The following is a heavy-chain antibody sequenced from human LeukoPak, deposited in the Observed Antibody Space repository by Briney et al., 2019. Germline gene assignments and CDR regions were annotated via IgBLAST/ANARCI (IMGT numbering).Heavy chain of an antibody. CDR2: ISAYNGNT. CDR1: GYTFTSYG. CDR3: ARGAVLRYFDWLKDIYYYMDV. D-gene: IGHD3-9*01. V-gene: IGHV1-18*01. J-gene: IGHJ6*03. Sequence: ASVKVSCKASGYTFTSYGISWVRQAPGQGLEWMGWISAYNGNTNYAQKLQGRVTMTTDTSTSTAYMELRSLRSEDTAVYYCARGAVLRYFDWLKDIYYYMDVWGKGTTVTISS.